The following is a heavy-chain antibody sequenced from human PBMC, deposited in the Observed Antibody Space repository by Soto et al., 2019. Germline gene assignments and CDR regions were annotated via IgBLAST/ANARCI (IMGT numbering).Heavy chain of an antibody. V-gene: IGHV4-34*01. Sequence: SETLSLTCAVYGGPFSGYYWSWIRQPPGKGLEWIGEINHSGSTNYNPSLKSRVTISVDTSKNQFSLKLSSVTAADTAVYYCASYVGPYWGQGTLVTVSS. CDR1: GGPFSGYY. J-gene: IGHJ4*02. CDR2: INHSGST. CDR3: ASYVGPY. D-gene: IGHD3-16*01.